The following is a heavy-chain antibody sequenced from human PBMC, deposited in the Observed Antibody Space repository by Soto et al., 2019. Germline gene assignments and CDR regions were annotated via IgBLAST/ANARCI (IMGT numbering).Heavy chain of an antibody. J-gene: IGHJ4*02. CDR1: GFTFSSYA. CDR2: ISYDGSNK. V-gene: IGHV3-30-3*01. CDR3: ARGYITGTTIPLDY. Sequence: GESLKISCAASGFTFSSYAMHWVRQAPGKGLEWVAVISYDGSNKYYADSVKGRFTISRDNSKNTLYLQMNSLRAEDTAVYYCARGYITGTTIPLDYWGQGTLVTVSS. D-gene: IGHD1-7*01.